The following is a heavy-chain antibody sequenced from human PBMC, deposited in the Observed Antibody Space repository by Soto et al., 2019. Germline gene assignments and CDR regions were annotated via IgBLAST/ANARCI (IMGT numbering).Heavy chain of an antibody. CDR2: ISGSGGST. V-gene: IGHV3-23*01. Sequence: GVLRLSCAASGFTFSSYAMSWVRQAPGKGLEWVSAISGSGGSTYYADSVKGRFTISRDNSKNTLYLQMNSLRAEDTAVYYCAKGIAVALYNWFDPWGQGTLVTVSS. CDR3: AKGIAVALYNWFDP. J-gene: IGHJ5*02. CDR1: GFTFSSYA. D-gene: IGHD6-19*01.